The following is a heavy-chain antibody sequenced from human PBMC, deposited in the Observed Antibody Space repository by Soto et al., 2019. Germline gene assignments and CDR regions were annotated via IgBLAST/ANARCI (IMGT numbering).Heavy chain of an antibody. D-gene: IGHD3-22*01. CDR3: ARTSRQWLLRSYYGLDV. Sequence: EVQLVESGGGLVQPGGSLRLSCAASGFTFSSYWMHWVRQAPGKGLVWVSRINSDGSSRSYADSVKGRFTISRDNAKNALYLPRNRQRAEDTAVYYCARTSRQWLLRSYYGLDVWGQGTTVPVSS. V-gene: IGHV3-74*01. J-gene: IGHJ6*02. CDR1: GFTFSSYW. CDR2: INSDGSSR.